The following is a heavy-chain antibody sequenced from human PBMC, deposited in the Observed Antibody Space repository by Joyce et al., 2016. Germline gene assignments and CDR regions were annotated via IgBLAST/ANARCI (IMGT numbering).Heavy chain of an antibody. V-gene: IGHV4-59*08. CDR1: GGSISSYY. CDR2: IYYSGST. J-gene: IGHJ4*02. Sequence: QVQLQESGPGLVKPSETLSLTCTVSGGSISSYYWSWVRQPPGKGLEWIGYIYYSGSTNYNPSRKSRVTISVDTSKNQFSLKLSSVTAADTAVYYCARRTTYSYGSHFDYWGQGTLVTVSS. D-gene: IGHD5-18*01. CDR3: ARRTTYSYGSHFDY.